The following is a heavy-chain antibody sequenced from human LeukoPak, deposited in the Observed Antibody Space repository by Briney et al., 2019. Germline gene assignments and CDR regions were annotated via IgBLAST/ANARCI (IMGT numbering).Heavy chain of an antibody. Sequence: PGGSLRLSCVGSGVNLYSSEMNWVRQAPGKGLEWVSYISSSGNTISYADSVKGRFTISRDNAKNSLYLQVISLRAEDTAVYYCARGPSIAARYDAFDIWGQGTMVTVSS. CDR1: GVNLYSSE. V-gene: IGHV3-48*03. CDR2: ISSSGNTI. D-gene: IGHD6-6*01. CDR3: ARGPSIAARYDAFDI. J-gene: IGHJ3*02.